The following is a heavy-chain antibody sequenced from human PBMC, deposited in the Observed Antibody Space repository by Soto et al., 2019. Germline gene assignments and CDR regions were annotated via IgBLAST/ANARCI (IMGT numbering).Heavy chain of an antibody. V-gene: IGHV4-4*02. CDR3: ARDSPGYGDYVLFDY. D-gene: IGHD4-17*01. CDR2: IYHSGST. J-gene: IGHJ4*02. Sequence: SETLSLTCAVSGGSISSSNWWSWVRQPPGKGLEWIGEIYHSGSTNYNPSLKSRVTISVDKSKNQFSLQLDSVTPADTAVYYCARDSPGYGDYVLFDYWGQGTRVTVSS. CDR1: GGSISSSNW.